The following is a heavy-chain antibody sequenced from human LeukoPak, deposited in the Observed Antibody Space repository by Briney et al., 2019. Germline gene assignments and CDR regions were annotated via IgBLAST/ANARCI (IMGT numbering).Heavy chain of an antibody. V-gene: IGHV3-7*04. J-gene: IGHJ4*02. CDR3: ARGGF. CDR2: IKEDGTEG. Sequence: GGSLRLSCAASGFTFSRHWMSWVRQAPGKGLEWVANIKEDGTEGYYVDSVKGRFTISRDNARNSLYLQMNNLKAEDTAIYYCARGGFWGQGTLVTVSS. CDR1: GFTFSRHW. D-gene: IGHD3-10*01.